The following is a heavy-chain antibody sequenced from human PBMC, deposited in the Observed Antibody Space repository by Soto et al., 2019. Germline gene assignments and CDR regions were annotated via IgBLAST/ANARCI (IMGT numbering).Heavy chain of an antibody. Sequence: EVQLVESGGGLVQPGGSLRLSCAASGFTFSYYGMHWVRQAPGKGLVWVSGINSDGRSTSYADSVKGRFTISRDNAKNTLHLQRNSLRAEDTAVYYCARDALVFPGGQGTLVTVSS. J-gene: IGHJ5*02. CDR1: GFTFSYYG. V-gene: IGHV3-74*01. CDR3: ARDALVFP. CDR2: INSDGRST.